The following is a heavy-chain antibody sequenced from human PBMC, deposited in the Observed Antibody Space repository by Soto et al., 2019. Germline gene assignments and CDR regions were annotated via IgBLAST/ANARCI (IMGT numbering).Heavy chain of an antibody. V-gene: IGHV5-51*01. CDR3: ARSPRSSPYFDY. D-gene: IGHD6-13*01. J-gene: IGHJ4*02. CDR1: GYTFSNFW. CDR2: IYPGDQET. Sequence: PGESLKISCQCSGYTFSNFWIGWVRQLPGRGLKWMGIIYPGDQETRYSPSFHGKVTISADKSINTAYLQWNSLEASDTAFYFCARSPRSSPYFDYWGQGALVTVSS.